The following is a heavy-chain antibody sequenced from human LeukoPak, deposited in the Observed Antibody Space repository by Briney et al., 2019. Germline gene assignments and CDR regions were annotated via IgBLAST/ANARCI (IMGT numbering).Heavy chain of an antibody. Sequence: GGSLRLSCAASGFTFSSYAMSWVRQAPGKGLEWVSANSGSGGSTYYADSVKGRFTISRDNSKNTLYLQMNSLRAEDTAVYYCATDYYDSSWYYFDYWGQGTLVTVSS. CDR2: NSGSGGST. V-gene: IGHV3-23*01. D-gene: IGHD3-22*01. CDR1: GFTFSSYA. CDR3: ATDYYDSSWYYFDY. J-gene: IGHJ4*02.